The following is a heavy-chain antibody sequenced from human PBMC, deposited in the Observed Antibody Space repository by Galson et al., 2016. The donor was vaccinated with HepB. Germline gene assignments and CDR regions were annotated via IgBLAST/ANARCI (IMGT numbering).Heavy chain of an antibody. Sequence: SVKVSCKASGYTFTSYDINWVRQATGQGLEWMGWMNPNSGNTGYTQKFQGRVTMTRNNSISTANMELSSLRSTDTAVYYCARDVQGLIYWFDPWGQGTLVTVSS. CDR1: GYTFTSYD. J-gene: IGHJ5*02. V-gene: IGHV1-8*01. D-gene: IGHD6-19*01. CDR3: ARDVQGLIYWFDP. CDR2: MNPNSGNT.